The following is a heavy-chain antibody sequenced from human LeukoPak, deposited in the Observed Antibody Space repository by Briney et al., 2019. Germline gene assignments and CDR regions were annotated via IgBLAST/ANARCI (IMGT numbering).Heavy chain of an antibody. CDR3: ARDSGSSGWYVGYFDY. CDR2: INYDGST. V-gene: IGHV3-74*01. CDR1: GFTFSNYW. J-gene: IGHJ4*02. Sequence: GGSLRLSCAASGFTFSNYWMHWFRQAPGKGLVWVSRINYDGSTNYADSVKGRFTISRDNARNTLYMQMNSLRAEDTAVYYCARDSGSSGWYVGYFDYWGQGTLVTVSS. D-gene: IGHD6-19*01.